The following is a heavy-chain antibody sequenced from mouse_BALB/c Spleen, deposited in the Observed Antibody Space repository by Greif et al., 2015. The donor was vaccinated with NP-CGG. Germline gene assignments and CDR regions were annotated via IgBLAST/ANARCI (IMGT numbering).Heavy chain of an antibody. D-gene: IGHD2-1*01. CDR1: GFTFSSFG. Sequence: EVKVVESGGGLVQPGGSRKLSCAASGFTFSSFGMHWVRQAPEKGLEWVAYISSGSSTIYYADTVKGRFTISRDNPKNTLFLQMTSLRSEDTAMYYCAREEAYGNYLYYFDYWGQGTTLTVSS. CDR3: AREEAYGNYLYYFDY. CDR2: ISSGSSTI. J-gene: IGHJ2*01. V-gene: IGHV5-17*02.